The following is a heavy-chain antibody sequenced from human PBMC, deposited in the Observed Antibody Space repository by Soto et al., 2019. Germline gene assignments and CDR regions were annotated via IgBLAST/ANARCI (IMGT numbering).Heavy chain of an antibody. Sequence: QVQLQESGPGLVKPSQTLSLTCTVSGGSISSGGYYWSWIRQHPGKGLEWIGYIYYSGSTYYNPSPKSRVTISVDPSKNQFSLKLGSVTAADTAVYYCARYNNSGSHAFDIWGQGTMVTVSS. J-gene: IGHJ3*02. CDR3: ARYNNSGSHAFDI. D-gene: IGHD3-22*01. CDR1: GGSISSGGYY. V-gene: IGHV4-31*03. CDR2: IYYSGST.